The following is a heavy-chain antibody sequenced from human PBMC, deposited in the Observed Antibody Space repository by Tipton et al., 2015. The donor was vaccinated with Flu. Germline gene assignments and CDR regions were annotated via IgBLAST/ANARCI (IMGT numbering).Heavy chain of an antibody. D-gene: IGHD2-21*01. CDR1: GDSIRSDYY. Sequence: TLSLTCTISGDSIRSDYYWGWIRQPPGKGLEWIGNIFHAGSTYHNPSLKSRVTISINTSKNQFSLKVFSVTAADTAMYFCARDVWPGGKVSNVLDYWGQGTLVTVSS. CDR3: ARDVWPGGKVSNVLDY. V-gene: IGHV4-38-2*02. J-gene: IGHJ4*02. CDR2: IFHAGST.